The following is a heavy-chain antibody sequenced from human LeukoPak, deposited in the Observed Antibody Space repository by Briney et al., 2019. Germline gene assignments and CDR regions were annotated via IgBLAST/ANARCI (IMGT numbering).Heavy chain of an antibody. CDR2: IICSGTGT. V-gene: IGHV3-23*01. CDR1: GFTFSSYA. J-gene: IGHJ4*02. D-gene: IGHD2-21*02. Sequence: AGSLRLSCAASGFTFSSYAMSWVRQAPGKGLEWVSSIICSGTGTYYADSVRGRFTIASNDSKNSLYLKMNSLRVKDTDVYSCAKVVYYCGGDCSEHHDYWGQGTLVTVSS. CDR3: AKVVYYCGGDCSEHHDY.